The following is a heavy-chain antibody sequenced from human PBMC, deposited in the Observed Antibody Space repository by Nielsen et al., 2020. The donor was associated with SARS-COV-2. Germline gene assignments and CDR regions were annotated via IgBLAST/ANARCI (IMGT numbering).Heavy chain of an antibody. CDR1: GGSISSGSYY. Sequence: LRLSCTVSGGSISSGSYYWSWIRQPAGKGLEWIGRIYTSGSTNYNPSLKSRVTISVDTSKNQFSLKLSSVTAADTAVYYCARRPVGLVFWFDPWGQGTLVTVSS. CDR2: IYTSGST. V-gene: IGHV4-61*02. CDR3: ARRPVGLVFWFDP. D-gene: IGHD6-19*01. J-gene: IGHJ5*02.